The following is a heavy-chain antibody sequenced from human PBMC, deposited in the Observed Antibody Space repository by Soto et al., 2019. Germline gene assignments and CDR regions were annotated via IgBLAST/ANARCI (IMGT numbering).Heavy chain of an antibody. CDR3: AREEITGYLDY. V-gene: IGHV3-48*03. J-gene: IGHJ4*02. Sequence: EVHLVESGGGLVQPGGSLRLSCAASGFTFSSYEMNWVRQTPGKGLEWVSYIGSSGSTIYYADSVKGRFTISRDNDKNSLYLQMNSLRAEDTALYYCAREEITGYLDYWGQGTLVTVSS. D-gene: IGHD1-20*01. CDR2: IGSSGSTI. CDR1: GFTFSSYE.